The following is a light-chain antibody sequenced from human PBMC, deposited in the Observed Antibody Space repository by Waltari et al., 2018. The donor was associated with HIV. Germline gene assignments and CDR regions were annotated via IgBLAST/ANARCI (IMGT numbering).Light chain of an antibody. CDR2: RNN. Sequence: QSVLTQPPSASGTPGPRVTISWSGSSSNIGTNYIYWYHQLPGTAPKLLIYRNNQRPSGVPDRFSGSKSGTSVFLAISGLRSEDEADYYCAAWDENLSGRVVFGGGTKLTVL. V-gene: IGLV1-47*01. J-gene: IGLJ2*01. CDR3: AAWDENLSGRVV. CDR1: SSNIGTNY.